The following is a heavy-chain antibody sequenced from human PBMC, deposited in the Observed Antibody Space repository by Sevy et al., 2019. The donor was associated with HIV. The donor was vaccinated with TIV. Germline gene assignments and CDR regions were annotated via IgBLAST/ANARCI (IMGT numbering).Heavy chain of an antibody. Sequence: GGSLRLSCAASGFTFSSYSMNWVRQAPGKGLEWVSSISSSSSYIYYADSVKGRFTISRDNAKNSLYLQMNSLRAEDTAVYYCARDGDTAMVYVGWFYFDYWGQGTLVTVSS. CDR1: GFTFSSYS. D-gene: IGHD5-18*01. J-gene: IGHJ4*02. V-gene: IGHV3-21*01. CDR2: ISSSSSYI. CDR3: ARDGDTAMVYVGWFYFDY.